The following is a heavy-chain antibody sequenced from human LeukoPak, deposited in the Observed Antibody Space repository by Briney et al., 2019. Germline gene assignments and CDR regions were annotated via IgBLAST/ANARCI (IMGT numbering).Heavy chain of an antibody. CDR3: ARRSYYDSGGYYYDF. J-gene: IGHJ4*02. CDR2: IYPDDSDT. D-gene: IGHD3-22*01. V-gene: IGHV5-51*01. CDR1: GYSFTNYW. Sequence: GESLKISCKGSGYSFTNYWIGWVRQMPGEGLEWMGIIYPDDSDTRYSPSFQGQVTISADKSISTAYLQWSSLKASDTAMYYWARRSYYDSGGYYYDFWGQGTLVTVSS.